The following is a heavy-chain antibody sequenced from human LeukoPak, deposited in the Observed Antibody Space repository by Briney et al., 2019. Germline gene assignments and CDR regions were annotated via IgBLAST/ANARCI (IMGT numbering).Heavy chain of an antibody. Sequence: GGSLRLSCAASGFTFSSYSMNWVRQAPGKGLEWDSSISSSSSYIYYADSVKGRFTISRDNAKNSLYLQMNSLRAEDTAVYYCARSGGGMLYSCAFDYWGQGTLVTVSS. D-gene: IGHD2-8*01. CDR3: ARSGGGMLYSCAFDY. CDR1: GFTFSSYS. J-gene: IGHJ4*02. V-gene: IGHV3-21*01. CDR2: ISSSSSYI.